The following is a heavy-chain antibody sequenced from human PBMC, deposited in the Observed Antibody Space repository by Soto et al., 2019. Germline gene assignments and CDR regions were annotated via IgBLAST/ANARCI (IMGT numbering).Heavy chain of an antibody. CDR3: ARDCSGGSCYSLFYYYGMDV. Sequence: SETLSLTCTVSGGSISSYYWSWIRQPAGKGLEWIGRIYTSGSTNYNPSLKSRGTISVDTSKNQFSLKLSSVTAADTAVYYCARDCSGGSCYSLFYYYGMDVWGQGTTVTVSS. D-gene: IGHD2-15*01. CDR1: GGSISSYY. CDR2: IYTSGST. J-gene: IGHJ6*02. V-gene: IGHV4-4*07.